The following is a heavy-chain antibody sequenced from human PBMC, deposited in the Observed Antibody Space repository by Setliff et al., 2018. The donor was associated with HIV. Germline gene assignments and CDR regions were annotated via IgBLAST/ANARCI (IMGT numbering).Heavy chain of an antibody. D-gene: IGHD1-26*01. CDR3: AKDKTSGSYYFDY. J-gene: IGHJ4*02. CDR2: IDEHGEKR. Sequence: GGSLRLSCAASGFDFSGFWMSWARQAPGKGLEWVANIDEHGEKRYYVGSLKGRFTISRDNAKNSLYLQMNTLRAEDTALYYCAKDKTSGSYYFDYWGQGTLVTVSS. V-gene: IGHV3-7*03. CDR1: GFDFSGFW.